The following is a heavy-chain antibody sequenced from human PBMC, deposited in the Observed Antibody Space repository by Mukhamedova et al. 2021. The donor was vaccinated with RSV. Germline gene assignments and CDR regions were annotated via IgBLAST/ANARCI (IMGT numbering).Heavy chain of an antibody. CDR2: MGQDGSEK. Sequence: MGQDGSEKYYVDSVKGRFTISRDNAKNSLYLQMNSLRAEDTAVYYCARDRRGYSYGPVLLDYWGQGTLVTVSS. V-gene: IGHV3-7*03. J-gene: IGHJ4*02. D-gene: IGHD5-18*01. CDR3: ARDRRGYSYGPVLLDY.